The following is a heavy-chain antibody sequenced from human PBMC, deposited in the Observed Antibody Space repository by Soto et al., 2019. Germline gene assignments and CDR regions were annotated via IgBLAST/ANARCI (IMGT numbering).Heavy chain of an antibody. D-gene: IGHD6-6*01. J-gene: IGHJ4*02. CDR2: ISQSGNT. V-gene: IGHV4-34*01. CDR3: ARASKVSGSSQTRPDF. Sequence: PSETLSLTCSIYSGSFSGYYWSWIRQPPGKGLEWIGEISQSGNTNYSSSLKSRVSISIDTSKKQFSLNLASVSAADTAVYYCARASKVSGSSQTRPDFWGQGTLVTVSS. CDR1: SGSFSGYY.